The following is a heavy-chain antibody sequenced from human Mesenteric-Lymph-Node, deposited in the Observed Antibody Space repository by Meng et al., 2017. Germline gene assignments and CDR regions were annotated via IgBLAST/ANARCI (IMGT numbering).Heavy chain of an antibody. D-gene: IGHD6-19*01. V-gene: IGHV5-51*01. J-gene: IGHJ6*02. CDR1: GYSFTSYW. CDR2: IYPGDSDT. Sequence: GESLKISCKGSGYSFTSYWIGWVRQMPGKGLEWMGIIYPGDSDTRYSPSFQGQVTISADKSISTAYLQWSSLKASDTAMYYCARRGIVAVAGTGMDVWGQGTTVTVSS. CDR3: ARRGIVAVAGTGMDV.